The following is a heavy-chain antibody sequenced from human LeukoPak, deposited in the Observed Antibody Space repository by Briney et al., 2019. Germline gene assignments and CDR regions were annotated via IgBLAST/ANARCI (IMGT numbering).Heavy chain of an antibody. J-gene: IGHJ6*03. Sequence: AGGSLRLSCAASGFTFSSYWMSWVRQAPGKGLEWVANIKQDGSEKYYVDSVKGRFTISRDNAKNSLYLQMNSLRAEDTAVYYCARVIVVVPAAMRYYYYMDVWGKGTTVTISS. V-gene: IGHV3-7*01. CDR3: ARVIVVVPAAMRYYYYMDV. CDR1: GFTFSSYW. D-gene: IGHD2-2*01. CDR2: IKQDGSEK.